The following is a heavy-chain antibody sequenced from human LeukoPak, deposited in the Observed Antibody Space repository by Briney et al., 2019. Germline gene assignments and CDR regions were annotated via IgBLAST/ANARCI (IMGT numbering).Heavy chain of an antibody. J-gene: IGHJ3*02. D-gene: IGHD6-13*01. V-gene: IGHV4-59*08. CDR2: IYYSGSS. CDR3: ASSSWYRVPIIDI. Sequence: PSETLSLTCTVSGGSISSYYWSWIRQPPGKGLEWIGYIYYSGSSNYNPSLKSRATISVDTSKNQFSLKLSSVTAADTAVYYCASSSWYRVPIIDIWGQATMVTVPS. CDR1: GGSISSYY.